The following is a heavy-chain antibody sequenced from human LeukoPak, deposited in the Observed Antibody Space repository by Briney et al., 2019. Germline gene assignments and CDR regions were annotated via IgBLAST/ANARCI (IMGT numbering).Heavy chain of an antibody. CDR1: GGSISSYY. J-gene: IGHJ4*02. Sequence: SETLSLTCTVSGGSISSYYWSWIRQPAGKGLEWIGRIYTSGSTNYNPSLKSRVTMSVDTSKNQFSLKLSSVTAADTAVYYCARHPHYYGSGSHPDFDYWGQGTLVTVSS. D-gene: IGHD3-10*01. V-gene: IGHV4-4*07. CDR3: ARHPHYYGSGSHPDFDY. CDR2: IYTSGST.